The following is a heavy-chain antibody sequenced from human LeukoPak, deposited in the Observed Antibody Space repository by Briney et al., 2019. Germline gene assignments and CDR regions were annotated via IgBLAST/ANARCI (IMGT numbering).Heavy chain of an antibody. D-gene: IGHD3-10*01. CDR1: GFTFSSYG. J-gene: IGHJ4*02. V-gene: IGHV3-33*06. CDR2: IWYDGSNK. CDR3: AKESGESGDFDY. Sequence: GGSLRLSCAASGFTFSSYGMHWVRQAPGKGLEWVAVIWYDGSNKYYADSVKGRFTISRDNSKNTLYLQMNSLRAEDTAVYYCAKESGESGDFDYWGQGTLVTVSS.